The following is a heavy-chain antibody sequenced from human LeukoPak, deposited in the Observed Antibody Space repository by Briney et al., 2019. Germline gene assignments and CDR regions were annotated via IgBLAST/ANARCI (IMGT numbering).Heavy chain of an antibody. J-gene: IGHJ4*02. D-gene: IGHD2-2*01. CDR3: ARAGPAAIRIFDY. CDR1: GFTFSSYW. Sequence: GGSLRLSCAASGFTFSSYWMSWVRQAPGKGLEWVANIKQDGSEKYYVDSVEGRFTISRDNAKNSLYLQMNSLRAEDTAVYYCARAGPAAIRIFDYWGQGTLVTVSS. CDR2: IKQDGSEK. V-gene: IGHV3-7*01.